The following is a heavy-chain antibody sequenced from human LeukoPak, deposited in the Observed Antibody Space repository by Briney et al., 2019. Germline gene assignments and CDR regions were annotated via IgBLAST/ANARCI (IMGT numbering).Heavy chain of an antibody. CDR2: ISYDGSNK. Sequence: PGRSLRLSCAASGFTFSRYAMHWVRHAPGKGLEWVAVISYDGSNKYYADSVKGRFTISRDNSKNTLYLQMNSLRAEDTAVYYCARDWSMDYWGQGTLVTVSS. CDR3: ARDWSMDY. CDR1: GFTFSRYA. J-gene: IGHJ4*02. V-gene: IGHV3-30*04.